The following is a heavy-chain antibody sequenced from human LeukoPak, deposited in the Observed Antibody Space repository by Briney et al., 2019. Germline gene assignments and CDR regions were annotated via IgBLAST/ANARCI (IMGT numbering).Heavy chain of an antibody. CDR3: ARAGYYGSGSLYYYYGMDV. CDR2: ISSSSSYI. V-gene: IGHV3-21*01. CDR1: GFTFSSYS. Sequence: GGSLRLSCAASGFTFSSYSMNWVRQAPGKGLEWVSSISSSSSYIYYADSVKGRFTISRDNAKNSQYLQMNSLRAEDTAVYYCARAGYYGSGSLYYYYGMDVWGQGTTVTVSS. D-gene: IGHD3-10*01. J-gene: IGHJ6*02.